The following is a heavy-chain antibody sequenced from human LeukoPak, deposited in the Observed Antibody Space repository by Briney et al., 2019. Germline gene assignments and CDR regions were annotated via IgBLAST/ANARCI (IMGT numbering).Heavy chain of an antibody. CDR2: ISSSSSYI. CDR3: ARDPGGRFDP. V-gene: IGHV3-21*01. CDR1: GFTFSSYS. Sequence: PGGSLRLSCAASGFTFSSYSMNWVRQAPGKGLEWVSSISSSSSYIYYADSVKGRSTISRDNAKNSLYLQMNSLRAEDTAVYYCARDPGGRFDPWGQGTLVTVSS. J-gene: IGHJ5*02. D-gene: IGHD3-10*01.